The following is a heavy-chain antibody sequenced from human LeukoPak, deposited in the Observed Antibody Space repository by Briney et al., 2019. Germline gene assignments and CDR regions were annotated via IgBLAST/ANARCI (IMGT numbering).Heavy chain of an antibody. J-gene: IGHJ4*02. CDR1: GFTFDDYA. CDR3: AKDFCSGGSCYNDY. CDR2: ISWNSGSI. Sequence: GGSLRLSCAASGFTFDDYAMHWVRQAPGKGLEWVSGISWNSGSIGYADSVKGRFTISRDNAKNSLYLQMNSLRAEDTALYYCAKDFCSGGSCYNDYWGQGTLVTVSS. V-gene: IGHV3-9*01. D-gene: IGHD2-15*01.